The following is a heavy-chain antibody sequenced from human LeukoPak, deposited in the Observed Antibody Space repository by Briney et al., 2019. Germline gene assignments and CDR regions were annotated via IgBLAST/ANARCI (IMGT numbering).Heavy chain of an antibody. CDR2: ISGSGGST. CDR1: GFTFSGYA. V-gene: IGHV3-23*01. J-gene: IGHJ4*02. CDR3: SKNGPAATPYYFDY. Sequence: PGGSLRLTCAASGFTFSGYAMSWVRHAPGKGLEWVSAISGSGGSTYYADSVKGRFTISRDNSKNTLYLQMNSLRAEDTAVYYCSKNGPAATPYYFDYWGQGTLVTVSS. D-gene: IGHD2-15*01.